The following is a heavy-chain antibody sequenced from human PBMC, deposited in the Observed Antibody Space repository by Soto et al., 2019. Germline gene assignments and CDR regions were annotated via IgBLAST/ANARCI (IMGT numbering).Heavy chain of an antibody. D-gene: IGHD5-12*01. CDR2: ISYDGSNE. Sequence: GWSLRLSCSDSVFTFSSYGMHWFRQAPGKGLEWVAVISYDGSNEHYADSVKGRFTISRDNSKNTLYLQMNSLKTEDTAVYYCAKDRGRYSGYDLMRSYYYYGMDVWGQGTTVTVSS. J-gene: IGHJ6*02. V-gene: IGHV3-30*18. CDR1: VFTFSSYG. CDR3: AKDRGRYSGYDLMRSYYYYGMDV.